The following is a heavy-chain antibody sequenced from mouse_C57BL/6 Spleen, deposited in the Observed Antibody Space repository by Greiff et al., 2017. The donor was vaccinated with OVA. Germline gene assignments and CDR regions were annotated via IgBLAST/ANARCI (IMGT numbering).Heavy chain of an antibody. CDR1: GFTFSSYA. CDR2: ISDGGSYT. V-gene: IGHV5-4*01. CDR3: ARANSNYGFAY. J-gene: IGHJ3*01. Sequence: EVQVVESGGGLVKPGGSLKLSCAASGFTFSSYAMSWVRQTPEKRLEWVATISDGGSYTYYPDNVKGRFTISRDNAKNNLYLQMSHLKSEDTAMYYCARANSNYGFAYWGQGTLVTVSA. D-gene: IGHD2-5*01.